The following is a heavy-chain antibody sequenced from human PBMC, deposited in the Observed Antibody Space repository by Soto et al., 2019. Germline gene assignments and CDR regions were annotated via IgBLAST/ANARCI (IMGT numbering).Heavy chain of an antibody. Sequence: GESLKISFKGSGYSFASYWISWVRQMPAKGLEWMGRIDPSDSYANYSPSFQGHVTFSADKSISTAYLQWSSLRASDTAMYYCARHKAFYYDSSGAWGQGTMVT. J-gene: IGHJ5*02. D-gene: IGHD3-22*01. CDR1: GYSFASYW. CDR3: ARHKAFYYDSSGA. V-gene: IGHV5-10-1*01. CDR2: IDPSDSYA.